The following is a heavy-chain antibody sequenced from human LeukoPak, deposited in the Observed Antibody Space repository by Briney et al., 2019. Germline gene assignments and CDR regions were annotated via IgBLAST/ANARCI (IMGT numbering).Heavy chain of an antibody. V-gene: IGHV3-23*01. CDR3: AKDDGDQDY. Sequence: GGSLRLSCAASEFTFSSYAMSWVRQAPGKGLEWVSAISGSGGSTYYADSVKGRFTISRDNAKNSLYLQLNSLRAEDTAVYYCAKDDGDQDYWGQGTLVTVSS. CDR2: ISGSGGST. D-gene: IGHD4-17*01. CDR1: EFTFSSYA. J-gene: IGHJ4*02.